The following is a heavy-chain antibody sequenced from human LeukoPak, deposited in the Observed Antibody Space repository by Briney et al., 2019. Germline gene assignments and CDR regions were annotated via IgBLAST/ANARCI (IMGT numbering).Heavy chain of an antibody. Sequence: SQTLSLTCTVSGGSISSGGYYWSWIRQHPGKGLEWIGRISTSGSTNYNAYLKSRVSMSVDTSKNQFSLKLSSVTAADTAVFYCARENSGSYREFDYWGQGTLVTVSS. CDR1: GGSISSGGYY. D-gene: IGHD1-26*01. J-gene: IGHJ4*02. CDR3: ARENSGSYREFDY. V-gene: IGHV4-61*02. CDR2: ISTSGST.